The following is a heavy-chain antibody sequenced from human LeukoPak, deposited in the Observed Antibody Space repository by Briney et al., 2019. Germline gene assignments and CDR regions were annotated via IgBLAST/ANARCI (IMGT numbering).Heavy chain of an antibody. Sequence: GGSLRLSCAASGFTLSSYAVHWVRQAPGEGLEWLAVVSIDGNTKFYADSVKGRFTISRDNFENTVSLQVNSLRAADTAVYYCAREVYSYGLGAFDYWGQGTLVTVSS. CDR2: VSIDGNTK. V-gene: IGHV3-30*04. CDR1: GFTLSSYA. CDR3: AREVYSYGLGAFDY. D-gene: IGHD5-18*01. J-gene: IGHJ4*02.